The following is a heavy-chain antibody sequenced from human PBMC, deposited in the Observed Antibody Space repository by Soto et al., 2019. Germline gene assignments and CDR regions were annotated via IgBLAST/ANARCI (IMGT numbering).Heavy chain of an antibody. CDR1: GYMFTSYD. CDR3: ETYYDSNSVCYDT. J-gene: IGHJ5*02. Sequence: ASVKVSCKASGYMFTSYDINWVRQATGQGTEWLGWMNPNRGNTGYAQKFQGRVSMTRNPPISTAYMELSSLRSEETGVYYCETYYDSNSVCYDTWGQGSRGTVSS. CDR2: MNPNRGNT. V-gene: IGHV1-8*01. D-gene: IGHD3-22*01.